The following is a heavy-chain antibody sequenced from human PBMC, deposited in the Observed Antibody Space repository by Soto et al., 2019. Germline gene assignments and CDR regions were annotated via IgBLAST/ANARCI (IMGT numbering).Heavy chain of an antibody. J-gene: IGHJ6*03. CDR3: ARVPYGSGSYYNAGYYMDV. D-gene: IGHD3-10*01. V-gene: IGHV5-51*01. Sequence: GESLKISCKGSGYSFTSYWIGWVRQMPGKGLEWMGIIYPGDSDTRYSPSFQGQVTISADKSISTAYLQWSSLKASDTAMYYCARVPYGSGSYYNAGYYMDVWGKGTTVTVSS. CDR1: GYSFTSYW. CDR2: IYPGDSDT.